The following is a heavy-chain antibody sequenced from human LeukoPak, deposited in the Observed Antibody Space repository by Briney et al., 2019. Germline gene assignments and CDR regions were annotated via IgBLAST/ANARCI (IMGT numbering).Heavy chain of an antibody. CDR1: GYTFTSYG. D-gene: IGHD6-19*01. Sequence: GASVKVSCRASGYTFTSYGISWVRQAPGQGLEWMGWVSAYNGNTNYAQKLQGRVTMTTDTSTSTAYMELRSLRSDDTAVYYCARDRAVGVPFDPWGQGTLVTVSS. J-gene: IGHJ5*02. V-gene: IGHV1-18*01. CDR2: VSAYNGNT. CDR3: ARDRAVGVPFDP.